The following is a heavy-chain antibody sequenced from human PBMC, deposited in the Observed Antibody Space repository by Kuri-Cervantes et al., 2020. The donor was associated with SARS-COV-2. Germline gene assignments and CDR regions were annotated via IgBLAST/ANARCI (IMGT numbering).Heavy chain of an antibody. CDR3: ARGYSSGLRPYDAFDI. D-gene: IGHD6-19*01. Sequence: ASVKVSCKASGYTFTGYYMHWVRQAPGQGLEWMGWINPNSGGTNYAQKFQGWVTMTRDTSISTAYMELSRLRSDDTAVYYCARGYSSGLRPYDAFDIWGQGTMVTVSS. V-gene: IGHV1-2*04. J-gene: IGHJ3*02. CDR1: GYTFTGYY. CDR2: INPNSGGT.